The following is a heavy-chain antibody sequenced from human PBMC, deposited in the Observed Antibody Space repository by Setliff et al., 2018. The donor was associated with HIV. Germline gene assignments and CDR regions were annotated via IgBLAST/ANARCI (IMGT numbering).Heavy chain of an antibody. Sequence: EASVKVSCKASGGTFSNYAISWVRQAPGQGLEWMGGIIPIFGSTKYAQKFQDRVTITADESTYTADMELSSLRSDDTAVYYSARDDHYYDSGSFYSDWYFDLWGRGTLVTVSS. D-gene: IGHD3-10*01. CDR2: IIPIFGST. J-gene: IGHJ2*01. V-gene: IGHV1-69*13. CDR3: ARDDHYYDSGSFYSDWYFDL. CDR1: GGTFSNYA.